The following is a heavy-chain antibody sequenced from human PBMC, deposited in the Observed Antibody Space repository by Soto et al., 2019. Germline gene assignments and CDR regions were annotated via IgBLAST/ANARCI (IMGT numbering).Heavy chain of an antibody. J-gene: IGHJ4*02. CDR2: VNPTGGST. Sequence: ASLKVSCKASGYTFTIYYIHWVRQAPGQGLEWMAIVNPTGGSTNYAQKFQGRVTVTFDTSTSTVFMELNSLRYEDTAVYYCARHLAAGDSWGQGTLVTVSS. CDR1: GYTFTIYY. D-gene: IGHD6-25*01. V-gene: IGHV1-46*03. CDR3: ARHLAAGDS.